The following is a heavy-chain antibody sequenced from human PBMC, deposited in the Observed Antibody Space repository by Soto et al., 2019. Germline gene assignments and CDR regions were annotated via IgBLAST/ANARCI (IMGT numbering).Heavy chain of an antibody. V-gene: IGHV4-59*01. CDR2: IYYSGST. CDR1: GGSINDFY. D-gene: IGHD6-6*01. CDR3: ARVGGVAARTFDY. Sequence: KPSETLSLTCTVSGGSINDFYWSLIRQPPWKGLESIGYIYYSGSTDYNPSLKGRVTISVDTYKNQFSLKLRSVTAADTAVYYCARVGGVAARTFDYWGQGTLVTVSS. J-gene: IGHJ4*02.